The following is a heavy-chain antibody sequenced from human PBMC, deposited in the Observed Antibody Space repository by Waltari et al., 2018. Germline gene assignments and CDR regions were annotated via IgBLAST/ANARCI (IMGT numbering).Heavy chain of an antibody. J-gene: IGHJ4*02. CDR3: ATDSYYYDSSGYFDY. CDR1: GGTFSSYT. Sequence: QVQLVQSGAEVKKPGSSVKVSCKASGGTFSSYTISWVRQAPGQGLEWMGRIIPILGIANYAQKFQGRVTITADKSTSTAYMELSSLRSEDTAVYYCATDSYYYDSSGYFDYWGQGTLVTVSS. D-gene: IGHD3-22*01. CDR2: IIPILGIA. V-gene: IGHV1-69*02.